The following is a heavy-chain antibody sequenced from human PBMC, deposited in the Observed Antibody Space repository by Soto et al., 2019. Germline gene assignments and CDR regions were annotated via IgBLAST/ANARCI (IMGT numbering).Heavy chain of an antibody. D-gene: IGHD3-22*01. CDR1: GFTSSSYW. CDR2: ISNDGSST. CDR3: ARDTYYYDSSDHFSADAFDI. Sequence: TGGSLRLSCAASGFTSSSYWSHWVRQAPGKGLVWVSRISNDGSSTNYADSVKGRFTISRDNAKNTVYLQMNSLRAEDTAVYYCARDTYYYDSSDHFSADAFDIWGQGTMVTVSS. J-gene: IGHJ3*02. V-gene: IGHV3-74*01.